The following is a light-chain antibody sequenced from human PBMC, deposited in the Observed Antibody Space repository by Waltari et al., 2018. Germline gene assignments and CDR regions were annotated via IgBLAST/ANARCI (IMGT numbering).Light chain of an antibody. CDR3: CSYAGSMV. CDR2: GVT. Sequence: QSALTQPASVSGSPGQSITISCTGNSTDIGTYNVVSWYQHHPGKAPKLIIYGVTNRPSGVSNRFSGSKSSNTASLTISGLQTEDEADYYCCSYAGSMVFGGGTKLTVL. CDR1: STDIGTYNV. V-gene: IGLV2-23*02. J-gene: IGLJ2*01.